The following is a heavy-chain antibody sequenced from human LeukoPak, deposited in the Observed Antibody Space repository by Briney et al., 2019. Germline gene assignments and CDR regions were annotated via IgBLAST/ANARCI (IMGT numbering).Heavy chain of an antibody. CDR3: ARSGSTVTNDAFDI. V-gene: IGHV3-21*01. Sequence: PGGSLRLSCAASGFTFSRYSMNWVRQAPGKGLEWVSSISSSSSYIYYADSVKGRFTISRDNAKNSVYLQMSSLRAEDTAVYYCARSGSTVTNDAFDIWVQGTMVTVSS. CDR1: GFTFSRYS. J-gene: IGHJ3*02. CDR2: ISSSSSYI. D-gene: IGHD4-17*01.